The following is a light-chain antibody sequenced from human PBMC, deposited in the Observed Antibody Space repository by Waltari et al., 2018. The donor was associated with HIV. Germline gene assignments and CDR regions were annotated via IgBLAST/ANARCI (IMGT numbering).Light chain of an antibody. CDR3: VAWDDTLSALF. Sequence: QSVLTQSPSASGTPGQRVTISCSGSSSNIGSNYVYWYQQLPGTAPKLLLYRNNQRPSGVPDRFSGSKSGTAAYLAISGLRSEDEADYYCVAWDDTLSALFFGGGTKLTVL. CDR2: RNN. CDR1: SSNIGSNY. J-gene: IGLJ2*01. V-gene: IGLV1-47*01.